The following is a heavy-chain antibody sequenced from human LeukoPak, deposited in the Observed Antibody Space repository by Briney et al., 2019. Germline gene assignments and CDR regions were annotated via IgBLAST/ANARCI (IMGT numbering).Heavy chain of an antibody. CDR2: IRYDGSNK. CDR1: GFTFSSYG. V-gene: IGHV3-30*02. Sequence: PGGSLRLSCAASGFTFSSYGMHWVRQAPGKGLEWVAFIRYDGSNKYYADSVKGRFTISRDNSKNTLCLQMNSLRAEDTAVYYCAKEHGVTMVRGVLNYWGQGTLVTASS. D-gene: IGHD3-10*01. J-gene: IGHJ4*02. CDR3: AKEHGVTMVRGVLNY.